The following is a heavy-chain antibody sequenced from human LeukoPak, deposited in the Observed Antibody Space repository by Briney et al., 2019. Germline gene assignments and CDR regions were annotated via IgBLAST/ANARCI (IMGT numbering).Heavy chain of an antibody. CDR2: ISGSGGST. D-gene: IGHD1-26*01. CDR1: GFTFSSYW. J-gene: IGHJ4*02. Sequence: GGSLRLSCAASGFTFSSYWMTWVRQAPGKGLEWVSAISGSGGSTYYADSVKGRFTISRDNSKNTLYLQMNSLRAEDTAVYYCAKDTGSYAFGYWGQGTLVTVSS. V-gene: IGHV3-23*01. CDR3: AKDTGSYAFGY.